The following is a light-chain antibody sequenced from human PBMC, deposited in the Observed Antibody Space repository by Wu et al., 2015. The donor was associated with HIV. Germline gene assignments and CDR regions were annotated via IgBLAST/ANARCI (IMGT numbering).Light chain of an antibody. CDR3: QKYNSAPHT. CDR2: TAS. V-gene: IGKV1-27*01. J-gene: IGKJ4*01. CDR1: QGISNY. Sequence: DIQMTQSPSSLSASVRDRVTITCRASQGISNYLAWYQQKTGKVPKLLIYTASTLQSGVPSRFSGSGSGTDFTLTISSLQPEDVATYYCQKYNSAPHTFGGGPRWRSN.